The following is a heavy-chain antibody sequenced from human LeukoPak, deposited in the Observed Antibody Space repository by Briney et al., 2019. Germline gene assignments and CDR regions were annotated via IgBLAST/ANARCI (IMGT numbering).Heavy chain of an antibody. D-gene: IGHD1-26*01. CDR3: ARDDPSGGAFDY. Sequence: GGSLRLSFAASGFTVSSNYMSWVRQAPGEGLEWVSVIYSGGSTYYADSVKGRFTISRDNSKNTLYLQVNSLRAEDTAVYYCARDDPSGGAFDYWGQGTLVTVSS. J-gene: IGHJ4*02. CDR2: IYSGGST. V-gene: IGHV3-53*01. CDR1: GFTVSSNY.